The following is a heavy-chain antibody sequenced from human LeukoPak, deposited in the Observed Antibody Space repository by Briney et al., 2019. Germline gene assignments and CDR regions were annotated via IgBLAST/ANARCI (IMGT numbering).Heavy chain of an antibody. D-gene: IGHD3-3*01. CDR1: GFSFNSYI. J-gene: IGHJ4*02. CDR2: ISTRGTYI. Sequence: GGSLRLSCAASGFSFNSYIMNWVRQAPGKGLEWVSSISTRGTYIYYADSVKGRFTISRDNARNPLYLQMDSLRAEDTAVYYCARGGQPNSYNVLSGYSTPDYWGQGTLVTVSS. V-gene: IGHV3-21*01. CDR3: ARGGQPNSYNVLSGYSTPDY.